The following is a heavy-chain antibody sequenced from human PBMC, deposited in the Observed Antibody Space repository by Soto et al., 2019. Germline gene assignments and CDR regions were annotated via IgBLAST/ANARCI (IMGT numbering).Heavy chain of an antibody. CDR1: GGSISSSSYY. D-gene: IGHD3-9*01. Sequence: QLQLQESGPGLVKPSETLSLTCTVSGGSISSSSYYWGWIRQPPGKGLEWIGSIYYSGSTYYNPSLKSRVTISVDTSKNQFSLKLSSVTAADTAVYYCARLGRGDILTGYGAFDYWGQGTLVTVSS. CDR2: IYYSGST. J-gene: IGHJ4*02. CDR3: ARLGRGDILTGYGAFDY. V-gene: IGHV4-39*01.